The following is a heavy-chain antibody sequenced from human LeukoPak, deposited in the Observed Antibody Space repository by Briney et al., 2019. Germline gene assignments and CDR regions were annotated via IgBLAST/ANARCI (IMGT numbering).Heavy chain of an antibody. CDR2: ISSDGGNI. V-gene: IGHV3-30*04. Sequence: GGSLRLTCAAPGFSFSSFAFHWVRQAPGKGLEGVAVISSDGGNIYYADSVTGRTLISRDNSKNTLYLLFYSLKPEDTAVYYCARDRGPTIAVPYYFDFWGQGTVVTVSS. CDR3: ARDRGPTIAVPYYFDF. CDR1: GFSFSSFA. D-gene: IGHD6-19*01. J-gene: IGHJ4*02.